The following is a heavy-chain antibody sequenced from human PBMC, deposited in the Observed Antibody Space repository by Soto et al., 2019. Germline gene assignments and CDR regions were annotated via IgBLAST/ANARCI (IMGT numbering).Heavy chain of an antibody. Sequence: EEQLVESGGGLVQPGESLRLSCAASGFTFSNHWLTWIRQVPGKGLEWVANINLGGSEKYYVESVKGRFTISRDNAKNSLFLQMNGLRAEDTAVYYCARGHYGMDVWGQGTTVTVSS. CDR2: INLGGSEK. V-gene: IGHV3-7*01. CDR3: ARGHYGMDV. CDR1: GFTFSNHW. J-gene: IGHJ6*02.